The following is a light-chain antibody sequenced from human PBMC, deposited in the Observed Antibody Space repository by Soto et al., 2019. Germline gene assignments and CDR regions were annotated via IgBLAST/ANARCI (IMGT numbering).Light chain of an antibody. V-gene: IGKV3-20*01. CDR1: QSVSSSY. J-gene: IGKJ5*01. Sequence: EIVLKQSPGALSLSTGERATLSCRASQSVSSSYLAWYQQKPGQPPRLLIYGASSRATGIPDRFSGSGSGTDFTLTISRLEPEDFAVFYCQHYDSLPITFGQGTRPEIK. CDR3: QHYDSLPIT. CDR2: GAS.